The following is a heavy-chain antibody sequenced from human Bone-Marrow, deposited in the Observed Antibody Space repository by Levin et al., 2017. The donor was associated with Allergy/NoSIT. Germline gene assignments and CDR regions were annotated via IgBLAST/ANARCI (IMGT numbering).Heavy chain of an antibody. D-gene: IGHD6-13*01. CDR1: GFTFSDYY. CDR2: ISSSGSTI. V-gene: IGHV3-11*01. J-gene: IGHJ3*02. CDR3: ARDLPAAGHGAFDI. Sequence: GESLKISCAASGFTFSDYYMSWIRQAPGKGLEWVSYISSSGSTIYYADSVKGRFTISRDNAKNSLYLQMNSLRAEDTAVYYCARDLPAAGHGAFDIWGQGTMVTVSS.